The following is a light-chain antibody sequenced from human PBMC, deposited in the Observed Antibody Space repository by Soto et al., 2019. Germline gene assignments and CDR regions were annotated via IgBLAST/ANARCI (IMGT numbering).Light chain of an antibody. J-gene: IGLJ3*02. CDR1: SGHSSYI. CDR2: LEGSGSY. Sequence: QLVLTQSSSASASLGSSVKLTCTLSSGHSSYIIAWHHQQPGKAPRYLMKLEGSGSYNKGSGVPDRFSGSSSGADRYLTISNLQFEDEADYYCETWDSNIWVFGGGTQLTVL. V-gene: IGLV4-60*02. CDR3: ETWDSNIWV.